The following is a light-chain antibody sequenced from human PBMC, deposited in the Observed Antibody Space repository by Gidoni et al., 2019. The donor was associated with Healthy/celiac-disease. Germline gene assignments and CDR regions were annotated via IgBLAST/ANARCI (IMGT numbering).Light chain of an antibody. CDR2: GAS. J-gene: IGKJ1*01. CDR1: QSVSSSY. Sequence: EIVLTQSPGTLSLSPGERANLACRASQSVSSSYLAWYQQKPGQAPRHLIYGASSRATGIPDRFSGSGSGTDFTLTISRLEPEDFAVYYCQQYGSSPVTFGQGTKVEIK. CDR3: QQYGSSPVT. V-gene: IGKV3-20*01.